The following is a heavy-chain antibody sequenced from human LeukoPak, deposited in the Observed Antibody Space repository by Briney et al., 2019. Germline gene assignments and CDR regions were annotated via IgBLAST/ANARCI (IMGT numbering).Heavy chain of an antibody. V-gene: IGHV4-34*01. CDR3: ARGLVVRGVMPRNRFDP. CDR1: GGSFSGYY. CDR2: INHSGST. Sequence: SETLSLTCAVYGGSFSGYYWSWIRQPPGKGLEWIGEINHSGSTNYNPSLKSRVTISVDTSKNQFSLKLSSVTAADTAVYYCARGLVVRGVMPRNRFDPRGQGTLVTVSS. D-gene: IGHD3-10*01. J-gene: IGHJ5*02.